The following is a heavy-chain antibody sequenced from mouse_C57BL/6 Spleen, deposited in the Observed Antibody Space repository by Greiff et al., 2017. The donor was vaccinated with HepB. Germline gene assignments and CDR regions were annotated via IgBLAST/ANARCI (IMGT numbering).Heavy chain of an antibody. Sequence: EVKLVESGGGLVKPGGSLKLSCAASGFTFSSYTMSWVRQTPEKRLEWVATISGGGGNTYYPDSVKGRVTISRDNAKNTLYLQMSSLRSEDTALYYCARPQGYGSSYWYFDVWGTGTTVTVSS. V-gene: IGHV5-9*01. CDR1: GFTFSSYT. J-gene: IGHJ1*03. D-gene: IGHD1-1*01. CDR3: ARPQGYGSSYWYFDV. CDR2: ISGGGGNT.